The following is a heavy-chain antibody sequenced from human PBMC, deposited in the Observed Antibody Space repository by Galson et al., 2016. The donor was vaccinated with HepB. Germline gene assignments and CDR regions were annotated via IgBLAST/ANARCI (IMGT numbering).Heavy chain of an antibody. CDR3: ARKSNLGYGSGFDY. V-gene: IGHV3-74*01. Sequence: SLRLSCAASGFTFTSHWMHWVRQAPGKGLVWVSRINDDGRSTIYADSVTGRFAISRDNAKSTLYLQMNSLRAEDTAVYYCARKSNLGYGSGFDYWGQGTLVTVSS. CDR1: GFTFTSHW. D-gene: IGHD3-10*01. CDR2: INDDGRST. J-gene: IGHJ4*02.